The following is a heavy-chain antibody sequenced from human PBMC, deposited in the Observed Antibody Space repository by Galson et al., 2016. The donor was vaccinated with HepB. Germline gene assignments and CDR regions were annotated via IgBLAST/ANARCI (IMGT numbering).Heavy chain of an antibody. CDR1: GDSVSRNNVA. J-gene: IGHJ6*02. CDR2: TYYSPKWYN. CDR3: ARDGRLKYYGMDV. Sequence: CAISGDSVSRNNVAWYWIRQSPSRGLEWLGRTYYSPKWYNDYALSLKSRISINADTSKNQIFLQLNSVTPDGTAVYYCARDGRLKYYGMDVWGQGTTVTVSS. D-gene: IGHD5/OR15-5a*01. V-gene: IGHV6-1*01.